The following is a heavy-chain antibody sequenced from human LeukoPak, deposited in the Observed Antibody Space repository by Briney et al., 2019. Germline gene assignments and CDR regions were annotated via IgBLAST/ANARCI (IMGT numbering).Heavy chain of an antibody. V-gene: IGHV1-3*01. CDR2: INAGNGNT. CDR3: ARDQGSSSWYDY. D-gene: IGHD6-13*01. Sequence: ASVKVSCKASGYTFTSYGISWVRQAPGQRLEWMGWINAGNGNTKYSQKFQGRVTITRDTSASTAYMELSSLRSEDTAVYYCARDQGSSSWYDYWGQGTLVTVSS. J-gene: IGHJ4*02. CDR1: GYTFTSYG.